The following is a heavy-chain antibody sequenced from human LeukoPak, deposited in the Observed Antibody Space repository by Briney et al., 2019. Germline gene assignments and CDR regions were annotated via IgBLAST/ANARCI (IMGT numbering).Heavy chain of an antibody. CDR2: LYSGGNT. D-gene: IGHD6-19*01. CDR3: ARDYGSGWYYFGY. CDR1: GLTVRSNS. J-gene: IGHJ4*02. Sequence: HTGGSLRLSCAASGLTVRSNSMSWVRQAPGKGLEWVSVLYSGGNTYYADSVKGRFTISRDNSKNTVYLQMSSLRTEDTAVYYCARDYGSGWYYFGYWGQGTLVTVSS. V-gene: IGHV3-66*01.